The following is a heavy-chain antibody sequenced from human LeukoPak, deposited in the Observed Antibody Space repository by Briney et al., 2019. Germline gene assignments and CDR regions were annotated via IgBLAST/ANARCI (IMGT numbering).Heavy chain of an antibody. D-gene: IGHD3-22*01. J-gene: IGHJ4*02. Sequence: PSETLSLTCTVSGGSVSSSSYYWGWIRQPPGKGLEWIGSIYYSGSTNYNPSLKSRVTISVDTSKNQFSLKLSSVTAADTAVYYCARGRNYYDSSGYRGFDYWGQGTLVTVSS. V-gene: IGHV4-39*07. CDR1: GGSVSSSSYY. CDR2: IYYSGST. CDR3: ARGRNYYDSSGYRGFDY.